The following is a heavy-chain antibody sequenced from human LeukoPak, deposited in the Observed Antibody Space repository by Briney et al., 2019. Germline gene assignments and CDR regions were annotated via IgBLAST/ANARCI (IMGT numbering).Heavy chain of an antibody. D-gene: IGHD5-12*01. V-gene: IGHV1-8*01. J-gene: IGHJ6*03. CDR3: ARGGYDTYYYYYYYMDV. CDR2: MNPNSGNT. Sequence: ASVKVSCKASGYTFTSYDINWVRQATGQGLEWMGWMNPNSGNTGYARKFQGRVTMTRNTSISTAYMELSSLRSEDTAVYYCARGGYDTYYYYYYYMDVWGKGTTVTVSS. CDR1: GYTFTSYD.